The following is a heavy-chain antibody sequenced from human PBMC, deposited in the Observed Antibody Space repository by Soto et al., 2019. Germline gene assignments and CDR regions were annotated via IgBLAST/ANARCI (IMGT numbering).Heavy chain of an antibody. D-gene: IGHD3-22*01. CDR3: ARGASGYYDSSGYYSPYYFDY. Sequence: SETLSLTCAVYGGSGGSFSGYYWSWIRQPPGKGLEWIGEINHSGSTNYNPSLKSRVTISVDTSKNQFSLKLSSVTAADTAVYYCARGASGYYDSSGYYSPYYFDYWGQGTLVTVSS. CDR2: INHSGST. J-gene: IGHJ4*02. CDR1: GGSGGSFSGYY. V-gene: IGHV4-34*01.